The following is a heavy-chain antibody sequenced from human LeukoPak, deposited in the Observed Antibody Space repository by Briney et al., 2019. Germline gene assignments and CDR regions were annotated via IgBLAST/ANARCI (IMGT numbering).Heavy chain of an antibody. J-gene: IGHJ4*02. CDR1: GGTFSSYT. CDR3: ARSAVVVPAAWA. V-gene: IGHV1-69*02. D-gene: IGHD2-2*01. Sequence: ASVKVSCKASGGTFSSYTISWVRQAPGQGLEWMGRIIPILGIANYAQKFQGRVTITADKSTSTAYMELSSPRSEDTAVYYCARSAVVVPAAWAWGQGTLVTVSS. CDR2: IIPILGIA.